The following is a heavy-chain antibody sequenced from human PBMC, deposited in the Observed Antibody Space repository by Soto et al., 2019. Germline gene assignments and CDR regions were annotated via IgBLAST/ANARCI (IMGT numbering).Heavy chain of an antibody. Sequence: SVKVSCKASGYTFTGYYMHWVRQAPGQGLEWMGWINPNSGGTNYAQKFQGWVTMTRDTSISTAYMELSRLRSDDTAVYYCARGGSSSWSRVDYWGQGTLVTVSS. CDR3: ARGGSSSWSRVDY. D-gene: IGHD6-13*01. CDR1: GYTFTGYY. CDR2: INPNSGGT. J-gene: IGHJ4*02. V-gene: IGHV1-2*04.